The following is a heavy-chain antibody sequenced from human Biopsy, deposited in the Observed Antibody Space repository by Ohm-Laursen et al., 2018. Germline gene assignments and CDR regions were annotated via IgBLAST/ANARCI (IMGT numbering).Heavy chain of an antibody. CDR3: AKGGLSSGPLAY. Sequence: ASVKVSCKASGYTFTGYHVHWVRQAPGQGLEWMGWVSGYNGNTNYAQKLQGRVTMTIDTSTSTVYMELRSLRSDDTAVYFCAKGGLSSGPLAYWGQGTLVTVSS. D-gene: IGHD6-19*01. V-gene: IGHV1-18*04. J-gene: IGHJ4*02. CDR1: GYTFTGYH. CDR2: VSGYNGNT.